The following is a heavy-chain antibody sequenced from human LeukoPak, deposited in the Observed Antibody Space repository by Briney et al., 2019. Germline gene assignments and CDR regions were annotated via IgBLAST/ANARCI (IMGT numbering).Heavy chain of an antibody. CDR2: IIPILGIA. D-gene: IGHD5-18*01. CDR1: GGTFSSYA. Sequence: GASVKVSFKASGGTFSSYAISWVRQAPGQGLEWMGRIIPILGIANYAQKFQGRVTITADKSTSTAYLELSSLRSEDTAVYYCAAGGDSYGTNNWFDPWGQGTLVTVSS. V-gene: IGHV1-69*04. CDR3: AAGGDSYGTNNWFDP. J-gene: IGHJ5*02.